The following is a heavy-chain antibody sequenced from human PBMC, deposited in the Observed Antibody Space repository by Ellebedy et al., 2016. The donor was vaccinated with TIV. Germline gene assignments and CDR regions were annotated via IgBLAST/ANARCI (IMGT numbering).Heavy chain of an antibody. CDR1: GGSISSNNYY. CDR2: MYYSGST. Sequence: MPSETLSLTCTVSGGSISSNNYYWGWIRQPPGKGLEWIGSMYYSGSTYYSPSLESRVTISRDTSKNQFSLKLTSVTAADTAVYYCARTYSYSWTMIYWGQGTLVTVSS. J-gene: IGHJ4*02. CDR3: ARTYSYSWTMIY. V-gene: IGHV4-39*07. D-gene: IGHD1-1*01.